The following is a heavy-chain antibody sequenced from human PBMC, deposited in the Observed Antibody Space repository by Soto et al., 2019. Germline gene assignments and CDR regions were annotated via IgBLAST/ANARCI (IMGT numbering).Heavy chain of an antibody. J-gene: IGHJ4*02. D-gene: IGHD6-19*01. CDR3: ARDPGIAVAGTVPFDY. CDR1: GGTFSSYT. Sequence: ASVKVSCKASGGTFSSYTISWVRQAPGQGLEWMGRIIPILGIANYAQKFQGRVTITADKSTSTAYMELSSLRSEDTAVYYCARDPGIAVAGTVPFDYWGQGTLDTVSS. CDR2: IIPILGIA. V-gene: IGHV1-69*04.